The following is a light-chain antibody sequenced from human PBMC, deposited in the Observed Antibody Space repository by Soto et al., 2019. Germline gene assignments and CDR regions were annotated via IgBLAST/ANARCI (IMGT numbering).Light chain of an antibody. CDR1: QSVSSSY. CDR3: QQYGSSPET. J-gene: IGKJ1*01. Sequence: ELVLTQSPGTLSLSPGERSTLACRFSQSVSSSYLAWYQQKPGQAPRLLIYGASSRATGIPDRFSGSGSGTDFTLTISRLEPEDFAVYYCQQYGSSPETFGQGTKVDI. V-gene: IGKV3-20*01. CDR2: GAS.